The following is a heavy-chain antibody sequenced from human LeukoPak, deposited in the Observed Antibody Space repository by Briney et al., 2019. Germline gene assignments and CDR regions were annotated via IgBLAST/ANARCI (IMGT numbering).Heavy chain of an antibody. V-gene: IGHV3-21*01. D-gene: IGHD3-3*01. CDR2: ISSSSSYI. J-gene: IGHJ4*02. CDR1: GFTFSSYS. CDR3: ARAPRDYDFWSGYPGPDY. Sequence: KPGGSLRLSCAASGFTFSSYSMNWVRQAPGKGLEWVSSISSSSSYIYYADSVKGRFTISRDNAKNSLYLQMNSVRAEDTAVYYCARAPRDYDFWSGYPGPDYWGQGTLVTVSS.